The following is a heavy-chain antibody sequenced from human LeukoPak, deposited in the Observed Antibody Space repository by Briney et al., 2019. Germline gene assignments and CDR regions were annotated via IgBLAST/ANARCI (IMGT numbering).Heavy chain of an antibody. CDR3: ARFGGWGYYDSSGYWSFDY. V-gene: IGHV4-39*06. J-gene: IGHJ4*02. Sequence: SETLSLTCTVSGGPLSSSNYYWGWIRQSPGKGLEWIGSIYYSGSTYYNPSFKSRVTISVDTSKNQFPLKLRSVTAADTAVYYCARFGGWGYYDSSGYWSFDYWGQGTLVTVSS. CDR2: IYYSGST. CDR1: GGPLSSSNYY. D-gene: IGHD3-22*01.